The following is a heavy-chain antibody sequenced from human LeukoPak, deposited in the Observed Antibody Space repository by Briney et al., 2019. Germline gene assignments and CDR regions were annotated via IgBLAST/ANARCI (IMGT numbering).Heavy chain of an antibody. J-gene: IGHJ4*02. Sequence: GGSLRLSCAASGFTFSSYAMHWVRQAPGKGLEWLAVIPSDGRDKYHADSVKGRFTISRDNSKNTLYLHMNSLTPDDTAVYYCTNHWGQFDYWGQGAMVIVSS. CDR1: GFTFSSYA. CDR2: IPSDGRDK. V-gene: IGHV3-30*04. CDR3: TNHWGQFDY. D-gene: IGHD3-16*01.